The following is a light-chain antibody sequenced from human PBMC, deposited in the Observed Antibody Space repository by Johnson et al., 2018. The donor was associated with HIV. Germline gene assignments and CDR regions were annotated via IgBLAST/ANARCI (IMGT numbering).Light chain of an antibody. Sequence: QSVLTQPPSVSAAPGQTVTISCSGSYSNIGSNYVSWYQQLPGPAPILLIYDNDKRPSGISDLFAASKSGTSATLGISGRQTGDEADYFCVTWDTSPSAALYVFGPGTNVTV. CDR3: VTWDTSPSAALYV. CDR1: YSNIGSNY. J-gene: IGLJ1*01. V-gene: IGLV1-51*01. CDR2: DND.